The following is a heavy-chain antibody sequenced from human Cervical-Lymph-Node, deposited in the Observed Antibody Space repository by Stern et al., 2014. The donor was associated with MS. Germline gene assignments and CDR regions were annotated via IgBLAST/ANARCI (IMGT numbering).Heavy chain of an antibody. CDR1: GFTFSSSG. V-gene: IGHV3-30*18. CDR2: ISYDGSNK. D-gene: IGHD6-19*01. CDR3: AKEGYSSGWLVDY. Sequence: QMQLVQSGGGVVQPGRSLRLSCAASGFTFSSSGMHWVRQAPGKGLEWVAVISYDGSNKYYADSVKGRFTISRDNSKNTLYLQMNSLRAEDTAVYYCAKEGYSSGWLVDYWGQGTLVTVSS. J-gene: IGHJ4*02.